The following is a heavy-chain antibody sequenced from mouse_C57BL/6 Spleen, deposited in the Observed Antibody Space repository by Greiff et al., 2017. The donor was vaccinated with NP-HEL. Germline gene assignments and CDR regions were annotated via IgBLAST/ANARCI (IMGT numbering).Heavy chain of an antibody. Sequence: EVQLQQSGAELVKPGASVKLSCTASGFNIKDYYMHWVKQRTEQGLEWIGRIDPEDGDTKYAPNFQGKATLTADTSSNTAYLQLSSLTSEDTAVYYCAREGPKVFITTAGYFDVWGTGTTVTVSS. CDR2: IDPEDGDT. CDR1: GFNIKDYY. CDR3: AREGPKVFITTAGYFDV. J-gene: IGHJ1*03. V-gene: IGHV14-2*01. D-gene: IGHD1-1*01.